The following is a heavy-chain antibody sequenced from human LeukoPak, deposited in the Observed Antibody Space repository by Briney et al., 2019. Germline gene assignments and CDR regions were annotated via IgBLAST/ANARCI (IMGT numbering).Heavy chain of an antibody. V-gene: IGHV3-48*01. CDR2: ISSSSSTI. J-gene: IGHJ5*02. CDR1: GFTFSSYS. Sequence: PGGSLRLSCAASGFTFSSYSMNWVRQAPGKGLEWVSYISSSSSTIYYADSVKGRFTISRDNAKNSLYLQMNSLRADDTAVYYCARDPGRGDIVGEPPWGQGTLVTVSS. D-gene: IGHD2-2*01. CDR3: ARDPGRGDIVGEPP.